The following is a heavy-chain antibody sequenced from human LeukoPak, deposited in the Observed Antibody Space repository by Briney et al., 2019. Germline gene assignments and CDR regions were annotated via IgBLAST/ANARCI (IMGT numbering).Heavy chain of an antibody. V-gene: IGHV3-23*01. D-gene: IGHD3-3*01. Sequence: GGSLRLSCAASGFTFSSYAMSWVRQAPGKGLEWVSAISGSGGSTYYADSVKGRFTISRDNSKNTLYLQMNSLRAEDTAVYYCAKDDSQYYDFWSGSFDYWGQGTLVTVSS. CDR2: ISGSGGST. CDR1: GFTFSSYA. J-gene: IGHJ4*02. CDR3: AKDDSQYYDFWSGSFDY.